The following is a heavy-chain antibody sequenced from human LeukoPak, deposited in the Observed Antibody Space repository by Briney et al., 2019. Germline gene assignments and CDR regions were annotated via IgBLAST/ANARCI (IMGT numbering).Heavy chain of an antibody. J-gene: IGHJ4*02. CDR1: GYTFPSYY. V-gene: IGHV1-46*01. CDR2: INPNSGST. Sequence: ASVKVSHKASGYTFPSYYMHWVRQAPGRGREWMGIINPNSGSTSYAQKFQGRVTMTRDTSTSTVYMELSSLRSEDTAVYYCARGVSRRSINRWGQGTLVTVSS. CDR3: ARGVSRRSINR. D-gene: IGHD2-21*01.